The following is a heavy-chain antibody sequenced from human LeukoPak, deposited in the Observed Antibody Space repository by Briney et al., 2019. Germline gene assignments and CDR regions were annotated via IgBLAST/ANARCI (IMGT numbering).Heavy chain of an antibody. V-gene: IGHV2-5*02. CDR3: AHRRVGAGADDYFRH. J-gene: IGHJ1*01. CDR1: GFSLSTSGVC. Sequence: ASGPTLVKPTQTLTFSGFSLSTSGVCVGWIRQSPGKALEWLALVYWDDEKRYSPSLKNRLTITKDTSKNQVVLTMTNMDPVDTATYYCAHRRVGAGADDYFRHWGQGTLVTVPS. CDR2: VYWDDEK. D-gene: IGHD6-13*01.